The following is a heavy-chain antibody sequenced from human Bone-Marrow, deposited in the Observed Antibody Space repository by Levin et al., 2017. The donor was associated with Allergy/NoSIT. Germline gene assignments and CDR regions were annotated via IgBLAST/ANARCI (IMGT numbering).Heavy chain of an antibody. J-gene: IGHJ4*02. CDR3: AYYYDSNGHSFDY. D-gene: IGHD3-22*01. Sequence: SETLSLTCSVSGASVTSGAYFWSWIRQPPGKGLEWVGKIYYSGNTHYNPSLRTRVSISVDASKNQFSLRLNSVTDADTAVYYCAYYYDSNGHSFDYWGQGTLVTVSS. CDR1: GASVTSGAYF. CDR2: IYYSGNT. V-gene: IGHV4-61*08.